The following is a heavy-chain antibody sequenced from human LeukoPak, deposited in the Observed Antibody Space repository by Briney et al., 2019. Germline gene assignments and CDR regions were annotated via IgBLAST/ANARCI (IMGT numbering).Heavy chain of an antibody. CDR3: AREDYGSGSYYNEDNWFDP. V-gene: IGHV1-2*02. CDR2: INPNSGGT. CDR1: GYTFTGYY. Sequence: ASVKVSCKASGYTFTGYYMHWVRQAPGQGLEWMGWINPNSGGTNYAQKFQGRVTMTRDTSISTAYMELSRLRSDDTAVYYCAREDYGSGSYYNEDNWFDPWGRGTLVTVSS. J-gene: IGHJ5*02. D-gene: IGHD3-10*01.